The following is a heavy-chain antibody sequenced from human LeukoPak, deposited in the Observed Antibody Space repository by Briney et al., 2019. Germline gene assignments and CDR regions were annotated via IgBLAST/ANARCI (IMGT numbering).Heavy chain of an antibody. V-gene: IGHV4-59*01. D-gene: IGHD3-22*01. CDR2: IYYSGST. Sequence: SETLSLTCTVSGGSISSYYWSWIRQPPGKGLECIGYIYYSGSTNYNPSLRSRVTISVDTSKNQFSLRLRSVTAADTAVYYCARDTAYYYAGSGYSDAFDIWGQGTMVTVSS. CDR3: ARDTAYYYAGSGYSDAFDI. J-gene: IGHJ3*02. CDR1: GGSISSYY.